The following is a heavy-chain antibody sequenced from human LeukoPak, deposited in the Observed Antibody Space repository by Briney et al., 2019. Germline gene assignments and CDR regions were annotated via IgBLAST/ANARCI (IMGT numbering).Heavy chain of an antibody. Sequence: GGSLRLSCAASGITVSDNYMTWVRQARGKGLEWVSLIYSGGSTYYADSVKGRFTISRDIATNSLFLQMNSLRAEDTAVYYCARSAVSIVGPAVDWGQGTLVTVSS. CDR2: IYSGGST. D-gene: IGHD2-15*01. V-gene: IGHV3-66*01. J-gene: IGHJ4*02. CDR1: GITVSDNY. CDR3: ARSAVSIVGPAVD.